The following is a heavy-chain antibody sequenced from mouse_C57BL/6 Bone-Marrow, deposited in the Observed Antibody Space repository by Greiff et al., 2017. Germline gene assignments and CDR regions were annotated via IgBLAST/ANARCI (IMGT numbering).Heavy chain of an antibody. CDR2: SRNKANDYTT. V-gene: IGHV7-1*01. Sequence: EVQLVESGGGLVQSGRSLRLSCATSGFTFSDFYMAWVRQAPGKGLEWIAASRNKANDYTTEYSASVKGRFIVSRDTSQSILYLQMNTLRAEDTAIYYCARDGTDYYAMDYWGQGTSVTVSS. CDR1: GFTFSDFY. CDR3: ARDGTDYYAMDY. J-gene: IGHJ4*01. D-gene: IGHD4-1*01.